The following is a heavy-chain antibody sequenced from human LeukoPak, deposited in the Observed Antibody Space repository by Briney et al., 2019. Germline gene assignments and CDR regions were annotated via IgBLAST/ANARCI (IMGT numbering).Heavy chain of an antibody. CDR3: ATRPPGDFYLPYFDY. V-gene: IGHV4-61*01. CDR1: GGSVSSGMYY. CDR2: IYNSGRT. J-gene: IGHJ4*02. D-gene: IGHD3-3*01. Sequence: SETLSLTCTVSGGSVSSGMYYWSWIRQPPGKVLEGIGYIYNSGRTNYNPSRKSRVTISADTSKNQFSLKLPSVTSADTAVYYCATRPPGDFYLPYFDYWGQGTLVTVSS.